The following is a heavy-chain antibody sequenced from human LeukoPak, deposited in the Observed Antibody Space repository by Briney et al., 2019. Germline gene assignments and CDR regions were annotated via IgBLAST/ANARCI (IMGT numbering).Heavy chain of an antibody. V-gene: IGHV4-34*01. CDR2: INHSGST. CDR1: GGSFSGYY. CDR3: ARDAKYYFGSRTYFFFEY. Sequence: SETLSLTCAVYGGSFSGYYWSWIRQPPGKGLEWIGEINHSGSTNYNPSLKSRVTMSIDTSKNQFSLKLSSVTAADTAIYYCARDAKYYFGSRTYFFFEYWGHGTLLTVSS. D-gene: IGHD3-10*01. J-gene: IGHJ4*01.